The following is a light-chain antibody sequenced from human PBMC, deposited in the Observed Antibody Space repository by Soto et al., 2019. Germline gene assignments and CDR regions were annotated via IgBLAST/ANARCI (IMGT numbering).Light chain of an antibody. Sequence: QSALTQPASVSGSPGQSITMSSTGTSSDVGGYNFVSWYQQHPGKAPKLMIYEVTDRPSGVSNRFSGSKSGSTASLTISGLQAEDEADYYCSSYTSRNTLAFGGGTKVTVL. V-gene: IGLV2-14*01. J-gene: IGLJ2*01. CDR2: EVT. CDR1: SSDVGGYNF. CDR3: SSYTSRNTLA.